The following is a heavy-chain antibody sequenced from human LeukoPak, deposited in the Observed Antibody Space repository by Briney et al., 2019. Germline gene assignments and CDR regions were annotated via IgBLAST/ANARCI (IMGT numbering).Heavy chain of an antibody. V-gene: IGHV3-30*04. CDR1: GFTFSTYA. CDR3: ARAYSRGCHPPPPN. J-gene: IGHJ4*02. Sequence: GGSLRLSCAASGFTFSTYAMHWVRQAPGKGLEWVAVISNDGHNKYYADSADSVKGRFTISRDNSKNTLYQQMISLRAEDTAVYYCARAYSRGCHPPPPNWGQGPLVTVSS. CDR2: ISNDGHNK. D-gene: IGHD6-19*01.